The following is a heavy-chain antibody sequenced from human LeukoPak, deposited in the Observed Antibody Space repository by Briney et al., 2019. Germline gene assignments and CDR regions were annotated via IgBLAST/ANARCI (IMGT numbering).Heavy chain of an antibody. CDR1: GGSISSYY. V-gene: IGHV4-59*01. CDR2: IYYSGST. J-gene: IGHJ4*02. CDR3: ARAEVLLWFGELLYHFDY. D-gene: IGHD3-10*01. Sequence: SETLSLTCTVSGGSISSYYWSWIRQPPGKGLEWIGYIYYSGSTNYNPSLKSRVTISVDTSKNQFSLKLSSVTAADTAVYYCARAEVLLWFGELLYHFDYWGQGTLVTVSS.